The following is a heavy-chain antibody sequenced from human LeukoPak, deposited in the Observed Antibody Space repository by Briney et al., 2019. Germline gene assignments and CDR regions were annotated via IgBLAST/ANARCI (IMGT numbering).Heavy chain of an antibody. CDR1: GFTFSSYW. CDR3: ARGSGYYGNWFDP. V-gene: IGHV3-74*01. D-gene: IGHD3-3*01. J-gene: IGHJ5*02. CDR2: INADGSST. Sequence: GGSLRLSCAASGFTFSSYWMHWVRQAPGKGLVWVSRINADGSSTSYADSVKGRLTISRDNAKNTLYLQMNSLRAEDTAVYYCARGSGYYGNWFDPWGQGTLVTVSS.